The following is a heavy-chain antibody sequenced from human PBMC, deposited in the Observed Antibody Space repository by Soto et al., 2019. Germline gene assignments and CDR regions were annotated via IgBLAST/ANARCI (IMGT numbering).Heavy chain of an antibody. CDR1: GFTFSSYG. CDR2: ISYDGSNK. V-gene: IGHV3-30*18. Sequence: QVQLVESGGGVVQPGRSLRLSCAASGFTFSSYGMHWVRQAPGKGLEWVAVISYDGSNKYYADSVKGRFTISRDNSKNTLYLQMNSLRAEDTAVYYCAKDTYGDDGMDVWGQGTTVTVSS. CDR3: AKDTYGDDGMDV. J-gene: IGHJ6*02. D-gene: IGHD4-17*01.